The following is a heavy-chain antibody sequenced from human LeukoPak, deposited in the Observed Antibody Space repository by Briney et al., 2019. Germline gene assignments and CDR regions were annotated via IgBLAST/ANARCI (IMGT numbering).Heavy chain of an antibody. J-gene: IGHJ3*02. Sequence: ASVKVSCKASGYTFTGYYMHWVRQAPGQGLEWMGWINPNSGGTNYARKFQGRVTMTRDTSISTAYMELSRLRSDDTAVYYCARDSSKDAFDIWGQGTMVTVSS. D-gene: IGHD6-13*01. CDR3: ARDSSKDAFDI. CDR2: INPNSGGT. V-gene: IGHV1-2*02. CDR1: GYTFTGYY.